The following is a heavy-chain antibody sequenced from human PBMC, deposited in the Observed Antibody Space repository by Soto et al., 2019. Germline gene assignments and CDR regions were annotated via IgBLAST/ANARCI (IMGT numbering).Heavy chain of an antibody. D-gene: IGHD4-17*01. V-gene: IGHV3-30*18. CDR2: ISYDGDYK. CDR1: RFTFSSYG. Sequence: QEQLAESGGGVVQPGRSLRLSCAASRFTFSSYGMHWVRQAPGKGLEWVAVISYDGDYKNYADSVRGRFTISRDNSKNTLYLQINSLRADDTAVYYCAKGTKVTTWRYLDLWGRGTLVTVSS. J-gene: IGHJ2*01. CDR3: AKGTKVTTWRYLDL.